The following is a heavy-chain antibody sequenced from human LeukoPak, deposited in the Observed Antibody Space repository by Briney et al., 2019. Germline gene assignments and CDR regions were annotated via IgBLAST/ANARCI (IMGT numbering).Heavy chain of an antibody. CDR2: INQDGTNQ. V-gene: IGHV3-7*01. J-gene: IGHJ4*02. D-gene: IGHD3-22*01. Sequence: PGGSLRPSCVASGFPFSGYWMDWVRQAPGKGMEWVANINQDGTNQYFAASVKGRFSISRDNAKNSLYLQMNSLRAEDTAVYYCAREGYYDSSGYSIRFSYWGQGTLVTVSS. CDR3: AREGYYDSSGYSIRFSY. CDR1: GFPFSGYW.